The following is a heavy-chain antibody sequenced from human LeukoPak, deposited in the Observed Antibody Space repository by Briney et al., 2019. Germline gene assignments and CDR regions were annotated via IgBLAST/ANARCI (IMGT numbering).Heavy chain of an antibody. D-gene: IGHD3-22*01. CDR1: GDSISSGYY. J-gene: IGHJ3*02. V-gene: IGHV4-38-2*01. CDR3: ARKIITIIVVADDAFDI. Sequence: SETLSLTCAVSGDSISSGYYWGWIRQPPGKGLEWIGSFYHSGRTYYNPSLKSRVTISVDTSKNQFSLKLSSVTAADTAVYYCARKIITIIVVADDAFDIWGQGTMVTVSS. CDR2: FYHSGRT.